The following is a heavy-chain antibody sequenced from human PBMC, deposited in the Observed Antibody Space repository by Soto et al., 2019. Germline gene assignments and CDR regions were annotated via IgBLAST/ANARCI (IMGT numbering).Heavy chain of an antibody. CDR3: AREQGDAYDY. CDR1: GYTFAIFD. Sequence: ASVKVSCKASGYTFAIFDMDWVRQAPGQGLEWMGWISPYKENYAQKVQDRVTMTTDTSTSTAYMELRSLRSDDTAVYFCAREQGDAYDYWGQGTLVTVSS. J-gene: IGHJ4*02. CDR2: ISPYKE. V-gene: IGHV1-18*01. D-gene: IGHD2-2*01.